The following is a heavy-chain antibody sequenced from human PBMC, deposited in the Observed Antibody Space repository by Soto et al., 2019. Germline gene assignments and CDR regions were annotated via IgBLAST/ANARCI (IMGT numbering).Heavy chain of an antibody. CDR1: GYTFTGYY. J-gene: IGHJ4*02. V-gene: IGHV1-2*04. Sequence: ASVKVSCKASGYTFTGYYMHWVRQAPGQGLEWMGWINPNSGGTNYAQKFQDWVTMTRDTSISTAYMELSRLRSDDTAVYYCARLLRLGELSPDHWGQGTLVTVSS. D-gene: IGHD3-16*02. CDR2: INPNSGGT. CDR3: ARLLRLGELSPDH.